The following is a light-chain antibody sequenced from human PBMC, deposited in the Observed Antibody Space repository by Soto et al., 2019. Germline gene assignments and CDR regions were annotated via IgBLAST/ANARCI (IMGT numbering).Light chain of an antibody. J-gene: IGKJ2*01. CDR1: QSVSRN. V-gene: IGKV3-15*01. CDR2: GAS. Sequence: TQSPATLSVSPGDRTTLSCRASQSVSRNFAWYQQKTGQAPRLLIYGASTRATGVPARFSGSGSATEFTLSISSLQSEDVAVYYCQQYGDWPPETFGQGTKLEI. CDR3: QQYGDWPPET.